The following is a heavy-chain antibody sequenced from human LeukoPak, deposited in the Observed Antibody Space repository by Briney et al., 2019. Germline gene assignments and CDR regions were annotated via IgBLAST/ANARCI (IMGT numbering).Heavy chain of an antibody. V-gene: IGHV3-53*01. Sequence: GGSLRLSCAASGFTVSSNYMSWVRQAPGKGLEWVSVIYSGGSTHYADSVKGRFTISRDNSKNTLYLQMNSLRAEDTAVYYSASIRYYYYGMDVWGQGTTVTVSS. J-gene: IGHJ6*02. CDR3: ASIRYYYYGMDV. CDR1: GFTVSSNY. CDR2: IYSGGST. D-gene: IGHD2-2*02.